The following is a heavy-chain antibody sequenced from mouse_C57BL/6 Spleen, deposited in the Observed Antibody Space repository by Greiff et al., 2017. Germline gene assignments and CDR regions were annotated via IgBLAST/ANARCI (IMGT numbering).Heavy chain of an antibody. CDR3: DRGSSPYYYFDV. J-gene: IGHJ1*03. CDR1: GFSLTSYG. CDR2: IWGDGST. D-gene: IGHD1-1*01. Sequence: VQVEESGPGLVAPSQSLSITCTVSGFSLTSYGVSWVRQPPGKGLEWLGVIWGDGSTNYHSAFISRLSISKDNSKSQVFLKLNSLQTDDTASYYCDRGSSPYYYFDVWGTGATVTVST. V-gene: IGHV2-3*01.